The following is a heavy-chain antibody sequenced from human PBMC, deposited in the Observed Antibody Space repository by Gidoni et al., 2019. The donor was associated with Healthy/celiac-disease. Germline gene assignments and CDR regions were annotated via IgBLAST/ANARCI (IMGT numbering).Heavy chain of an antibody. CDR2: INSDGSST. D-gene: IGHD6-13*01. V-gene: IGHV3-74*01. J-gene: IGHJ6*02. CDR1: GFTFSSYW. Sequence: EVQLVESGGGLVQPGGSLRLSCAASGFTFSSYWMHWVRQAPGKGLVWVSRINSDGSSTSYADSVKGRFTISRDNAKNTLYLQMNSLRAEDTAVYYCARDKRQLVHPNYYYYYGMDVWGQGTTVTVSS. CDR3: ARDKRQLVHPNYYYYYGMDV.